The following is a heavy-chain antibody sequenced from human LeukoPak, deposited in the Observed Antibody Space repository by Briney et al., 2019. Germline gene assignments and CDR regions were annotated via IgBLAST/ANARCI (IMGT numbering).Heavy chain of an antibody. CDR1: GFTFSSYA. CDR2: ISGSDGRT. D-gene: IGHD4-17*01. Sequence: GGSLRLSCAASGFTFSSYAMSWVRQAPGKGLEWVSVISGSDGRTYYAESVKGRFTISRDNSKKTLYLQLNSLRAEDTAVYYCAKRRENFGDSCLDDYWGQGTLVTVSS. V-gene: IGHV3-23*01. J-gene: IGHJ4*02. CDR3: AKRRENFGDSCLDDY.